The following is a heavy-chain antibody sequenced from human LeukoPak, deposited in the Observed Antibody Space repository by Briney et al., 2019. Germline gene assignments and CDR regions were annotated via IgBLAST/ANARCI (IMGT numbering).Heavy chain of an antibody. V-gene: IGHV3-30-3*01. D-gene: IGHD2-8*01. CDR1: GFTFSSYA. CDR3: AREEYANHYFDY. Sequence: GRSLRLSCAASGFTFSSYAMHWVRQAPGKGLEWVAVMSYDGSNRYYVDSVKGRFTISRDNSKNTLYLQMNSLRAEDTAVYYCAREEYANHYFDYWGQGTLVTVSS. J-gene: IGHJ4*02. CDR2: MSYDGSNR.